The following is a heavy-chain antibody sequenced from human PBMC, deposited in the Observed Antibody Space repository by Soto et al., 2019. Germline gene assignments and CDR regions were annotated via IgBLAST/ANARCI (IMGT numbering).Heavy chain of an antibody. V-gene: IGHV1-8*01. Sequence: ASVKVSCKASGYTFTSYDINWVRQATGQGLEGMGWMNPNSGNTGYAQKFQGRVTMTRNTSISTAYMELSSLRSEDTAVYYCARTSIVGATTNWFDPWGQGTLVTVSS. CDR3: ARTSIVGATTNWFDP. CDR2: MNPNSGNT. J-gene: IGHJ5*02. CDR1: GYTFTSYD. D-gene: IGHD1-26*01.